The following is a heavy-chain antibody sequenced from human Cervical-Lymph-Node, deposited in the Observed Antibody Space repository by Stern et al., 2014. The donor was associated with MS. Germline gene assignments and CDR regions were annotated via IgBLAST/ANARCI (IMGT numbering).Heavy chain of an antibody. CDR1: VFTVSRDY. V-gene: IGHV3-53*01. CDR2: ITNVGST. CDR3: ARDTSSPERSDW. Sequence: EVQLGGSGGGVIQPGGSLGLSCTASVFTVSRDYMTWVRWAPEKGLELVSLITNVGSTFYTDSVKGRFTISRDDSKNTVYLHMTSLRAEDTAMYYCARDTSSPERSDWWGQGTLVTVSS. J-gene: IGHJ4*02. D-gene: IGHD1-1*01.